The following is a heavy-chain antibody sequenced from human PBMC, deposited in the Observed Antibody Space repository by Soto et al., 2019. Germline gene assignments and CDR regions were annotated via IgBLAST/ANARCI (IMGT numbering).Heavy chain of an antibody. CDR3: ARGLYDYNDFSTYYIYF. V-gene: IGHV3-33*01. CDR2: IWYDGSNK. D-gene: IGHD4-17*01. J-gene: IGHJ4*02. Sequence: GGSLRLSCAASGFTFSSYGMHWVRQAPGKGLEWVAVIWYDGSNKYYADSVKGRFTISRDNSKNTLYLQMNSLRAEDTAVYYCARGLYDYNDFSTYYIYFWGPGIRVTVFS. CDR1: GFTFSSYG.